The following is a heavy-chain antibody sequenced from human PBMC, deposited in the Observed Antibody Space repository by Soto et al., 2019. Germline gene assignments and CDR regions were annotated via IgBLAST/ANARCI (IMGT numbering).Heavy chain of an antibody. CDR3: AKSPNFYCSSYHCYKYYFDY. V-gene: IGHV3-30*18. CDR1: GFTFDTFG. J-gene: IGHJ4*02. CDR2: ISYDGSDK. D-gene: IGHD2-2*01. Sequence: PRGSVRLSCAASGFTFDTFGMHWVRQAPGKGLDCVAVISYDGSDKYYSDSVRGRFTISRDNSMNTLYLQMNSLRTEDTAVYYCAKSPNFYCSSYHCYKYYFDYWGQGTPVTVSS.